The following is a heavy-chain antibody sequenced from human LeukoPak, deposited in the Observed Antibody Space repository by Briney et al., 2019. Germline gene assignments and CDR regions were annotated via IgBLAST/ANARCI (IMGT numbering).Heavy chain of an antibody. Sequence: ASVKVSCKASGYTFTGYYMHWVRQAPGQGLEWMGWINPNSGGTNYAQKFQGRVTMTRDTSISTAYMGLSRLRSDDTAVYYCARDLTPTLEFDYWGQGTLVTVSS. CDR3: ARDLTPTLEFDY. V-gene: IGHV1-2*02. CDR1: GYTFTGYY. J-gene: IGHJ4*02. D-gene: IGHD1-14*01. CDR2: INPNSGGT.